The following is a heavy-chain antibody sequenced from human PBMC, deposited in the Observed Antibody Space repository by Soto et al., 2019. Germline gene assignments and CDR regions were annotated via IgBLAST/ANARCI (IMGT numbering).Heavy chain of an antibody. V-gene: IGHV3-7*04. D-gene: IGHD5-12*01. Sequence: EVQLVESGGALVQPGGSLRLTCVVSGLNFNNAWMNWVRQAPGKGLEWVANINPDGSAEGYVHSVRGRFTISRDNAKNSLYLQMNSRRADDRAVYYCGREKWLQPDYWGQGTLVTVSS. CDR1: GLNFNNAW. J-gene: IGHJ4*02. CDR3: GREKWLQPDY. CDR2: INPDGSAE.